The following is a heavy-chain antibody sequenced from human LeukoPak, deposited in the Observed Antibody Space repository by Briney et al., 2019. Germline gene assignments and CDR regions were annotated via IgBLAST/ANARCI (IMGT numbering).Heavy chain of an antibody. V-gene: IGHV4-59*01. CDR3: ANYIRGTSYYYYMDV. Sequence: SETLSLTCTVSGGSISNKYWSWIRQPPGKGLEWIGYIYYSGSTNYNPSLKSRVTILIDTSKNQFSLKLSSVAAADTAVYFCANYIRGTSYYYYMDVWGKGTTVTVSS. CDR1: GGSISNKY. J-gene: IGHJ6*03. D-gene: IGHD2/OR15-2a*01. CDR2: IYYSGST.